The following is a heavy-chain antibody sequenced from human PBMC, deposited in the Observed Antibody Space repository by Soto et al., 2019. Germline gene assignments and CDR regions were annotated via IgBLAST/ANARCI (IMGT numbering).Heavy chain of an antibody. CDR2: IFANDEA. CDR1: GFSLSNTRMG. Sequence: QVTLQESGPVLVKPTETLTLTCTVSGFSLSNTRMGVSWIRQPPGKALEWLAHIFANDEASYNTSLRSRLTISRDTSKHQVVLTMTNMDPVDTATYYCARMGDYYDNAGDAFDRWGQGTRVTVSS. J-gene: IGHJ3*01. V-gene: IGHV2-26*01. CDR3: ARMGDYYDNAGDAFDR. D-gene: IGHD3-22*01.